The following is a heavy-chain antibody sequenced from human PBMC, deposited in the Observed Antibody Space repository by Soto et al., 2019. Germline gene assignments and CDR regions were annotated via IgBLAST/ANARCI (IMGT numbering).Heavy chain of an antibody. CDR3: ARQGEFWSGYYYPDYFDY. Sequence: SSVKVSCKASGDTFTSYGISWVRQAPGQGLEWMGWISAYNGNTNYAQKLQGRVTMTTDTSTSTAYMELRSLRSDDTAVYYCARQGEFWSGYYYPDYFDYWGQGTLVTVSS. V-gene: IGHV1-18*01. CDR2: ISAYNGNT. D-gene: IGHD3-3*01. J-gene: IGHJ4*02. CDR1: GDTFTSYG.